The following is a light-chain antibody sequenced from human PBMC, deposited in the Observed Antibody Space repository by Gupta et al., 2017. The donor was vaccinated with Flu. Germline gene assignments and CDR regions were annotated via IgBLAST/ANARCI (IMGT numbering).Light chain of an antibody. CDR2: KDS. CDR1: KWGNYF. V-gene: IGLV3-1*01. CDR3: QTWDSNTGV. Sequence: PGKTVNLTCSGLKWGNYFVSWYQLRPGQSPVLVIYKDSKRPSGIPERFSGSNSGNTATLTISGTQAMDEDDFYCQTWDSNTGVFGGGTTLTVL. J-gene: IGLJ2*01.